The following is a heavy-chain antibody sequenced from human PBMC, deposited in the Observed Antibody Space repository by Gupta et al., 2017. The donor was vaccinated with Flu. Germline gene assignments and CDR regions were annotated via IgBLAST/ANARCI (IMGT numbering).Heavy chain of an antibody. CDR2: IRSISDGGIM. CDR3: TCHPTYYYDSSGYPDF. D-gene: IGHD3-22*01. J-gene: IGHJ4*02. Sequence: EVQLVESGGGLVKPGGSLRVACAGSGFTFNNAWMSWVRQAPGKGLEWVGRIRSISDGGIMDYAAPVKGRFTISRDDSKNTLFLQMNSLKTEDTAVYYCTCHPTYYYDSSGYPDFWGQGTLVTVSS. V-gene: IGHV3-15*01. CDR1: GFTFNNAW.